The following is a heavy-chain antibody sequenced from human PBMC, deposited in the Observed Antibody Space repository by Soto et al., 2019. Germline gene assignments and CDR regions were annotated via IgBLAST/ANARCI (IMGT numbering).Heavy chain of an antibody. J-gene: IGHJ6*02. CDR3: AAERYYDSSPTYYYYGMDV. CDR2: IVVGSGNT. V-gene: IGHV1-58*01. Sequence: GASVKVSCKASGFTFTSSAVQWVRQARGQRLEWIGWIVVGSGNTNYAQKFQERVTITRDMSTSTAYMELSSLRSEDTAVYYCAAERYYDSSPTYYYYGMDVWGQGTTVTVSS. D-gene: IGHD3-22*01. CDR1: GFTFTSSA.